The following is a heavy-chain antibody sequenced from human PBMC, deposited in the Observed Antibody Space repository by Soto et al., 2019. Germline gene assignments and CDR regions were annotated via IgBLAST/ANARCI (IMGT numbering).Heavy chain of an antibody. J-gene: IGHJ6*02. CDR2: ISGSGGST. V-gene: IGHV3-23*01. Sequence: GGSLRLSCAASGFTFSSYAMSWVRQAPGKGLEWVSAISGSGGSTYYADSVKGRFTISRDNSKNTLYLQMNSLRAEDTAVYYCANTKLGYCSGGSCYPHTYCYYYGMDVWGQGTTVTVSS. D-gene: IGHD2-15*01. CDR1: GFTFSSYA. CDR3: ANTKLGYCSGGSCYPHTYCYYYGMDV.